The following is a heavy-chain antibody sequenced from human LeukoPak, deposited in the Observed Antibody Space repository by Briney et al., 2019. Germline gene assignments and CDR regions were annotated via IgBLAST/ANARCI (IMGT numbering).Heavy chain of an antibody. D-gene: IGHD1-26*01. V-gene: IGHV3-23*01. CDR2: ISGDGVSP. CDR1: GFTFNNYA. Sequence: GGSLRLSCAASGFTFNNYALAWVRQTPEKRLECVSAISGDGVSPYYADSVKGRFTISRDNSKNTLFLQMNSLRAEDTAVYYCAKETTELVGARYWGQGTLVTVSS. J-gene: IGHJ4*02. CDR3: AKETTELVGARY.